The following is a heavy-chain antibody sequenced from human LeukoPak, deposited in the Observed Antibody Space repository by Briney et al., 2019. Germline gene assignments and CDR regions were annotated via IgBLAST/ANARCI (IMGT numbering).Heavy chain of an antibody. CDR1: GGSFSGYY. V-gene: IGHV4-34*01. Sequence: PSETLSLTCAVYGGSFSGYYWSWIRQPPGKGLEWIGEINHSGSTNYNPSLKSRVTISVDTSKNQFSLKLSSVPAADTAVYYCARGHLRGWYRGRFDYWGQGTLVTVSS. CDR2: INHSGST. D-gene: IGHD6-19*01. J-gene: IGHJ4*02. CDR3: ARGHLRGWYRGRFDY.